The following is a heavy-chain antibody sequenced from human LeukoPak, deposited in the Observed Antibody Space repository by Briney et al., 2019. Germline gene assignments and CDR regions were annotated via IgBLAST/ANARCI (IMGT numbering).Heavy chain of an antibody. V-gene: IGHV1-69*04. CDR3: ARDSDSRAG. CDR2: VIPILGIA. Sequence: ASVKVSCRASAGTFSSYAISWVRQAPGQGLEWMGRVIPILGIANYAQKFQGRVTITADKSTSTAYMELSSLRSEDTAVYYCARDSDSRAGWGQGTLGTGSS. CDR1: AGTFSSYA. D-gene: IGHD3-22*01. J-gene: IGHJ4*02.